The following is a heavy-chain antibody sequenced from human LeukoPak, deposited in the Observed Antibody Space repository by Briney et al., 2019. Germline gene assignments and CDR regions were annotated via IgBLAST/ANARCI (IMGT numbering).Heavy chain of an antibody. CDR2: IDHSGST. V-gene: IGHV4-34*01. CDR1: GGSFSGYY. J-gene: IGHJ4*02. CDR3: ARVSIVGATYDY. Sequence: SETLSLTCAVYGGSFSGYYWSWIRQPPGKGLEWIGEIDHSGSTNYNPSLKSRVTISVDTSKNQFSLKVSSVTAADTAVYYCARVSIVGATYDYWGQGTLVTVSS. D-gene: IGHD1-26*01.